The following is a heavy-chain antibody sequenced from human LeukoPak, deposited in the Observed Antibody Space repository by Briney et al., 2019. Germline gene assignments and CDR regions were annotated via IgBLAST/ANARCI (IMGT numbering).Heavy chain of an antibody. CDR3: ARDERYFDWLLSSFDY. J-gene: IGHJ4*02. D-gene: IGHD3-9*01. CDR1: GFTFSSYS. Sequence: GGPLRLSCAASGFTFSSYSMNWVRQAPGKGLEWVSSISSSSSYIYYADSVKGRSTISRDNAKNSLYLQMNSLRAEDTAVYYCARDERYFDWLLSSFDYWGQGTLVTVSS. V-gene: IGHV3-21*01. CDR2: ISSSSSYI.